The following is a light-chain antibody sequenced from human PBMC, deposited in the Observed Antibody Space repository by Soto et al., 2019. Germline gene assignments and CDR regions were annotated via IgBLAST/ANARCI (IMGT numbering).Light chain of an antibody. J-gene: IGKJ1*01. CDR1: QTINTY. Sequence: DIPMTQSPSSLSASVGDRATISCRASQTINTYVTWYLQKPGKAPKLLIYAASSLHSGVPSRFSGSGSGTYFTLTISSLQPEDFATYYCQQSFSTPRTFGQGTKVELK. V-gene: IGKV1-39*01. CDR3: QQSFSTPRT. CDR2: AAS.